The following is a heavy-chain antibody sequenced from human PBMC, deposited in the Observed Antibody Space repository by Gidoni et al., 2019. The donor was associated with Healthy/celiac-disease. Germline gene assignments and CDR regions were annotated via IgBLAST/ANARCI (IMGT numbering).Heavy chain of an antibody. CDR2: INPSSGGT. Sequence: QVQLVQSGAEVTKPGASVKVSCTASGYTFTGYYMHWVRQAPGQGLEWMGWINPSSGGTNYAQKFQGRVTRTRDTSISTAYMELSRLRSDDTAVYYCARVLVSMAQEYGMDVWGQGTTVTVSS. V-gene: IGHV1-2*02. CDR1: GYTFTGYY. CDR3: ARVLVSMAQEYGMDV. D-gene: IGHD3-9*01. J-gene: IGHJ6*02.